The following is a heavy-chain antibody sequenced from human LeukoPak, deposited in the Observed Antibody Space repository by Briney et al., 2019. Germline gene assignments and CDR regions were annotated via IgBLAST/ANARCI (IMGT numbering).Heavy chain of an antibody. CDR2: IIPILGIA. D-gene: IGHD1-1*01. CDR3: ARLTPRVQLERREGGYYYGMDV. CDR1: GGTFSSYA. Sequence: GASVKVSCKASGGTFSSYAISWVRQAPGQGLEWMGRIIPILGIANYAQKFQGRVTITADKSTSTAYMELSSLRSEDTAVYYCARLTPRVQLERREGGYYYGMDVWGQGTTVTVSS. J-gene: IGHJ6*02. V-gene: IGHV1-69*04.